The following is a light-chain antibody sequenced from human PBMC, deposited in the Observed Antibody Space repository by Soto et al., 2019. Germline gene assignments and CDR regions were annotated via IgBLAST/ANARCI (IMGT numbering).Light chain of an antibody. V-gene: IGKV3-15*01. CDR3: QQYNEWPLT. CDR2: HAS. Sequence: EIVMTQSPATLSVSPGERATLSCRACQSVSNNLAWYQQKPGQAPRLLIYHASTGATGIPARFSGSGSGTELNLTISSVQSEDFAVYYCQQYNEWPLTFGGGTKVEIK. J-gene: IGKJ4*01. CDR1: QSVSNN.